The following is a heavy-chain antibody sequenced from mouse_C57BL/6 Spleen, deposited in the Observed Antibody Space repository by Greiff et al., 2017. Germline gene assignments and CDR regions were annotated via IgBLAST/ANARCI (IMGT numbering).Heavy chain of an antibody. CDR3: AREGYYSNPAWFAY. V-gene: IGHV1-55*01. D-gene: IGHD2-5*01. CDR2: IYPGSGST. CDR1: GYTFTSYW. Sequence: QVQLQQPGAELVKPGASVKMSCKASGYTFTSYWITWVKQRPGQGLEWIGDIYPGSGSTNYNEKFKSKATLTVDTSSSTAYMQLSSLTSEDSAVYYCAREGYYSNPAWFAYWGQGTLVTVSA. J-gene: IGHJ3*01.